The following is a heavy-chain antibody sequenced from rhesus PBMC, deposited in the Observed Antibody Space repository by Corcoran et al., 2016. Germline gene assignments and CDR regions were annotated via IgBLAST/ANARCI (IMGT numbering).Heavy chain of an antibody. CDR1: GGSISSNNW. J-gene: IGHJ4*01. Sequence: QVQLQESGPGLVKPSETLSLTCAVSGGSISSNNWWNWIRQSPGKGLELIGYIYGGSGSTSYNPSLKSRVTSSTDTSKHQFSLKLTSVTAADTAVYYCARRVPPDYWGQGVLVTVSS. CDR2: IYGGSGST. CDR3: ARRVPPDY. D-gene: IGHD2-15*01. V-gene: IGHV4S7*01.